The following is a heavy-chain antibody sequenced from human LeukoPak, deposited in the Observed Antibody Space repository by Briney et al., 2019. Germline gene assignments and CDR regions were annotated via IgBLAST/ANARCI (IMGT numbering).Heavy chain of an antibody. J-gene: IGHJ3*02. CDR1: GFTFSSA. CDR2: ISGNGGTT. Sequence: PGGSLRLSCVASGFTFSSAWMSWVRQAPGKGLEWVSHISGNGGTTYYADSVKGRFTLSRDNSKNTLHLQMNNLRAEDTAIYYCAKDRETFCGGDCYSYAFDIWGLGSFVTVSS. CDR3: AKDRETFCGGDCYSYAFDI. V-gene: IGHV3-23*01. D-gene: IGHD2-21*02.